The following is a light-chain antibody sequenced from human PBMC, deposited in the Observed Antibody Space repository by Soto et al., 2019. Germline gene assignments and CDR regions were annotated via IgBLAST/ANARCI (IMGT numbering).Light chain of an antibody. CDR2: DAS. V-gene: IGKV1-5*01. J-gene: IGKJ1*01. Sequence: DIQMTQSPSTLSASVGDRVTITCRASQSISSWLAWYQQKPGKAPKLLIYDASSLESGVPSRFSGSGSGTAFTLTICSLQPDDFATYYCQHYNSYSEAFGQVNKVELK. CDR3: QHYNSYSEA. CDR1: QSISSW.